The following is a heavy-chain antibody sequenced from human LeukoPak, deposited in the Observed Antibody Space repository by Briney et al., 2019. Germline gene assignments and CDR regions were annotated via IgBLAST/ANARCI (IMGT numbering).Heavy chain of an antibody. CDR1: GFTFSGYD. Sequence: GGSLRLSCAASGFTFSGYDMHWVRQVTGKGLEWVSGIDTAGDTYYPGSVKGRFTISRENAKNSLYLHMNSLRAGDTAVYYCARLGSIEAAGTYDHWGQGTLVTVSS. CDR3: ARLGSIEAAGTYDH. J-gene: IGHJ4*02. V-gene: IGHV3-13*04. CDR2: IDTAGDT. D-gene: IGHD6-13*01.